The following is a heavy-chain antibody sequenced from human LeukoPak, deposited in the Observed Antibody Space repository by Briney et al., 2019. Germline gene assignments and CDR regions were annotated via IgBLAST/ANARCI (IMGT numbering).Heavy chain of an antibody. CDR1: GYSFTGYY. J-gene: IGHJ5*02. V-gene: IGHV1-2*06. D-gene: IGHD2-8*01. CDR2: INPNSGGT. Sequence: ASVKVSCKASGYSFTGYYMHWVRQAPGKGLERMGRINPNSGGTNYAQKFQGRVTMTRDTSISTAYMELSRLRSDDTAVYYCARSPYDWFDPWGQGTLVTVSS. CDR3: ARSPYDWFDP.